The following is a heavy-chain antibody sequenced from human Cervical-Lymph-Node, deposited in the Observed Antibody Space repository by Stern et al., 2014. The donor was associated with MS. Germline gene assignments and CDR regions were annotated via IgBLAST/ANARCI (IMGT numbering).Heavy chain of an antibody. D-gene: IGHD3-22*01. Sequence: QVQLQESGPGLVKPSQTLSLTCTVSGGSISSGCYYWSWIRQHPGKGLEWIGYIYYSGSPYYNPSLKSRVTISVDTSKNQFSLKLSSVTAADTAVYYCARDMYYYDSRGTSAYNWFDPWGQGTLVTVSS. J-gene: IGHJ5*02. V-gene: IGHV4-31*03. CDR3: ARDMYYYDSRGTSAYNWFDP. CDR2: IYYSGSP. CDR1: GGSISSGCYY.